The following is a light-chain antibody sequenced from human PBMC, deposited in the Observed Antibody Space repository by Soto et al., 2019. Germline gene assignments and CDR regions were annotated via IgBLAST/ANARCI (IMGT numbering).Light chain of an antibody. V-gene: IGLV2-8*01. CDR3: SSYAGSDNFV. Sequence: QSVLTQPPSASGSPGQSVSISCTGTSSDVGGYNYVSWYQQHPGKAPKLMIYEVNKRPSGVPDRFSGSKSGNSASLTVSGLQAEDEADYYCSSYAGSDNFVFGTGTXVTV. J-gene: IGLJ1*01. CDR1: SSDVGGYNY. CDR2: EVN.